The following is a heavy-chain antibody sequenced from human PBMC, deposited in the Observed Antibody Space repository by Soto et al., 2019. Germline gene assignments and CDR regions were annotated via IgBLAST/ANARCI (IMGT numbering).Heavy chain of an antibody. Sequence: EVQLVESGGGLVQPGGSLRLSCAASGFAFSDYGMMWVRQAPGKGLECISFICGSTIYYAASVKGRFTISRDNAKNSLYLQMNNLRAEDTAVYYCVRDRGSMTTVDTMRGYWGQGILVTVSS. CDR3: VRDRGSMTTVDTMRGY. V-gene: IGHV3-48*01. J-gene: IGHJ4*02. CDR2: ICGSTI. CDR1: GFAFSDYG. D-gene: IGHD4-17*01.